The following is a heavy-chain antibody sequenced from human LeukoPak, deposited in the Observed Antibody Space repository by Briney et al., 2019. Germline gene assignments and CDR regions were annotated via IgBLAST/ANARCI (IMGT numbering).Heavy chain of an antibody. V-gene: IGHV1-69*04. CDR2: IIPILGIA. Sequence: SVTVSCKASGGTFSSYAISWVRQAPGQGLEWMGRIIPILGIANYAQKFQGRVTITADKSTSTAYMELSSLRSEDTAVYYCARDSRDIVVVPAAGHTYYYYYGMDVWGQGTTVTVSS. D-gene: IGHD2-2*01. J-gene: IGHJ6*02. CDR3: ARDSRDIVVVPAAGHTYYYYYGMDV. CDR1: GGTFSSYA.